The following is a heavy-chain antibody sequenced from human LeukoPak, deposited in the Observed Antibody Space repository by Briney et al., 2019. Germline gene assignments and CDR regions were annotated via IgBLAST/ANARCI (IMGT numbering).Heavy chain of an antibody. CDR2: INAGNGNT. J-gene: IGHJ4*02. D-gene: IGHD3-10*01. V-gene: IGHV1-3*01. CDR3: ARAPAELVFDY. Sequence: ASVKVSCKAPGYTFTSYAMHWVRQAPGQRLEWMGWINAGNGNTKYSQKFQGRVTITRDTSASTAYMELSSLRSEDTAVYYCARAPAELVFDYWGQGTLVTVSS. CDR1: GYTFTSYA.